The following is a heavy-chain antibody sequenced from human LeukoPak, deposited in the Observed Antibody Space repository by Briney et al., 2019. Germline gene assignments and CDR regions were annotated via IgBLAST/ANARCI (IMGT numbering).Heavy chain of an antibody. CDR1: GFTFSSYG. CDR3: ARGRPHGNDY. J-gene: IGHJ4*02. CDR2: IASDGSST. V-gene: IGHV3-74*01. D-gene: IGHD4-23*01. Sequence: GGSLRLSCAASGFTFSSYGMHWVRHAPGKGLVWVSRIASDGSSTTYADSVKGRFSISRDNAKNTLYLQMNSLRVEDTAVYYCARGRPHGNDYWGQGTLVTVSS.